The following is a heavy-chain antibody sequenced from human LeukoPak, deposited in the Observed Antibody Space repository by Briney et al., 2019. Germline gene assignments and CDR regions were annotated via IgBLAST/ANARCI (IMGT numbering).Heavy chain of an antibody. CDR3: AVSSSWYERVDY. CDR2: ISSSSSYI. CDR1: GFTFSSYS. V-gene: IGHV3-21*01. J-gene: IGHJ4*02. Sequence: GGSLRLSCAASGFTFSSYSMNWARQAPGKGLEWVSSISSSSSYIYYADSVKGRFTISRDNAKNSLYLQMNSLRAEDTAVYYCAVSSSWYERVDYWGQGTLVTVSS. D-gene: IGHD6-13*01.